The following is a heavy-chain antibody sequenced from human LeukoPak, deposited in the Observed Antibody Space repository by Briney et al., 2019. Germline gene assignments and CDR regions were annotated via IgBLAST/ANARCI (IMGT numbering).Heavy chain of an antibody. CDR3: ARGRWYVDY. CDR1: GFPLSTSGMC. V-gene: IGHV2-70*11. J-gene: IGHJ4*02. D-gene: IGHD6-13*01. CDR2: IDWDDDK. Sequence: ESGPALVKPTQTLTLTCTFSGFPLSTSGMCVSWIRQPPGKALEWLARIDWDDDKYYSTSLKTRLTISKGISKNQVVLTMTNMDPVDTATYYCARGRWYVDYWGQGTLVTVSS.